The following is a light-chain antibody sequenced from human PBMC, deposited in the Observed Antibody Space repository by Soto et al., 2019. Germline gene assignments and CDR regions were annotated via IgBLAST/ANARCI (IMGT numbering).Light chain of an antibody. J-gene: IGKJ1*01. CDR1: QTISSW. CDR2: KAS. V-gene: IGKV1-5*03. Sequence: DSHMTQSPSTLSGSVGDRVTITCRASQTISSWLAWYQQKPGKAPKLLIYKASTLKSGVPSRFSGSGSGTEFTLTISSLQPDDFATYYCQHYNSYSNAFGQGTRLDIK. CDR3: QHYNSYSNA.